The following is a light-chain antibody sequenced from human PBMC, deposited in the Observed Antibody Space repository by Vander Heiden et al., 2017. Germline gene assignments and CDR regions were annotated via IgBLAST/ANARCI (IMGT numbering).Light chain of an antibody. V-gene: IGLV1-47*01. CDR3: AAWDESLSGWV. J-gene: IGLJ3*02. CDR1: RSNIGNNY. CDR2: KNS. Sequence: QSLLTQPPSSSATTGQRATTSFSGTRSNIGNNYVYWYQQFPGTAPKLLIYKNSHRPSGGPDRFSGSRSGTSAYLDISGLRSEDEADYYCAAWDESLSGWVFGGGTKLTVL.